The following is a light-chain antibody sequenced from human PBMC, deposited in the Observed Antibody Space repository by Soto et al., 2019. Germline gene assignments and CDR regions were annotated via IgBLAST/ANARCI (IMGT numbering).Light chain of an antibody. CDR2: EAS. CDR1: KSVSSY. V-gene: IGKV3-11*01. J-gene: IGKJ2*01. CDR3: QQRSNWPPWYT. Sequence: DIVLTQSPATLSLSPGERATLSCTASKSVSSYLAWYQQKPGQAPRLLIYEASTRATGIPARFSVSGSGTDFTLTISSLEPEDFAVYYCQQRSNWPPWYTFGQGTKLEIK.